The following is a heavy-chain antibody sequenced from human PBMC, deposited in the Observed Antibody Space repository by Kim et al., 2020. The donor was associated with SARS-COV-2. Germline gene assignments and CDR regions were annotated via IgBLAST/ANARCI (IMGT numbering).Heavy chain of an antibody. Sequence: DGTSTVYADSAKGRFTISRDDATNTLYLQMNSLRADDTGLYYCVDLYSSPGWGQGTTVTVSS. J-gene: IGHJ6*02. D-gene: IGHD5-18*01. CDR2: DGTST. V-gene: IGHV3-74*01. CDR3: VDLYSSPG.